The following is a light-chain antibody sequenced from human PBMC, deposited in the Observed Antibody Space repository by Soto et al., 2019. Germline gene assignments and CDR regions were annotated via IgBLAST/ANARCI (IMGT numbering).Light chain of an antibody. CDR3: QQSGSSLFT. CDR2: GAS. J-gene: IGKJ3*01. CDR1: QSVSSSY. Sequence: EIVLTQSPGTLSLSPGERATLSCSASQSVSSSYLAWYQQKPGQAPRLLIYGASSRATGIPDRFSGSGSGTDFTLTISRLEPEDFAVYYCQQSGSSLFTFGPGTKVDIK. V-gene: IGKV3-20*01.